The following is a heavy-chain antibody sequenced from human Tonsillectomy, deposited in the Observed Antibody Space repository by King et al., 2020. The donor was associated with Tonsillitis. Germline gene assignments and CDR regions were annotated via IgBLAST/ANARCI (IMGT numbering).Heavy chain of an antibody. CDR3: TRAGDSSGYYDAFDI. D-gene: IGHD3-22*01. CDR1: GYTFTSYA. Sequence: QLVQSGAEVKKPGASVKVSCQASGYTFTSYAINWVRQAPGQGLEWMGWISPYNGNANYAQKLQGRVTMTTDTSTNTAYMELRSLRSDDTAVYYCTRAGDSSGYYDAFDIWGQGTVVAVSS. J-gene: IGHJ3*02. V-gene: IGHV1-18*04. CDR2: ISPYNGNA.